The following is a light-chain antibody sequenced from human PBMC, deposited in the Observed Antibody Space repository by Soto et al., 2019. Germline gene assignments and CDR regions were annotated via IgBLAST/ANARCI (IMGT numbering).Light chain of an antibody. V-gene: IGLV7-46*01. J-gene: IGLJ3*02. CDR3: LLSYSGKNWV. CDR1: TGAVTSGHY. Sequence: QAVVTQEPSLTVSPGGTVTLTCGSSTGAVTSGHYPYWFQQKPGQAPRTLIYDTTNKHSWTPARFSGSLLGGKAALTLAGAQTDDAADYYFLLSYSGKNWVFGGGTKLTVL. CDR2: DTT.